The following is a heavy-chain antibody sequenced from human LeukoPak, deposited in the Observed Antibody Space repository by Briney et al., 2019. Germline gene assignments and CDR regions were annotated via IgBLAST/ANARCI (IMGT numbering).Heavy chain of an antibody. V-gene: IGHV3-7*01. Sequence: GGSLRLSCAASGFTFSSYWMSWVRQAPGKGLERVANIKQDGSEKYYVDSVKGRFTISRDNAKNSLYLQMNSLRAEDTAVYYCATLVVPAATHYYYYYMDVWGKGTTVTVSS. CDR2: IKQDGSEK. CDR1: GFTFSSYW. CDR3: ATLVVPAATHYYYYYMDV. D-gene: IGHD2-2*01. J-gene: IGHJ6*03.